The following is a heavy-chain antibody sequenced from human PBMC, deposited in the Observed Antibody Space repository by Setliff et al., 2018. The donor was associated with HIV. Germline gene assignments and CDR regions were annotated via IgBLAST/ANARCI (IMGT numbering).Heavy chain of an antibody. CDR1: GYSINNNYY. CDR3: ARHAAAAPFRY. CDR2: IHYSGST. V-gene: IGHV4-59*08. D-gene: IGHD6-13*01. Sequence: SETLSLTCTVSGYSINNNYYWGWIRQPPGKGLEWLGYIHYSGSTYYNPSLKSRVTISADTSKNQFSLKLSSVTAADTAVYFCARHAAAAPFRYWGQGTLVTVSS. J-gene: IGHJ4*02.